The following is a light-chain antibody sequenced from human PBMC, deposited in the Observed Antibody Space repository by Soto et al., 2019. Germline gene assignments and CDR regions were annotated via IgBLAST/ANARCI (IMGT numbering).Light chain of an antibody. Sequence: QPALTHVVYGSGVPLDCIPISNTRTSSDVGGYNYVSWYQQHPGKAPKLMIYDVSNRPSGVSHRFSGSKSGNTASLIISGLQAEDEADYYCSSYTCSSTLYVFGTGTKVTVL. J-gene: IGLJ1*01. CDR2: DVS. V-gene: IGLV2-14*01. CDR3: SSYTCSSTLYV. CDR1: SSDVGGYNY.